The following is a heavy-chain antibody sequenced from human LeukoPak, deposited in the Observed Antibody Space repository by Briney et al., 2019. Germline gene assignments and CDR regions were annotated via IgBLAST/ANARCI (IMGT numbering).Heavy chain of an antibody. D-gene: IGHD3-3*01. Sequence: ASVKVSCKASGYIFTTYLMHWVRQAPGQGLEWMGWINPNSGGTNYAQKFQGRVTMTRDTSISTAYMELSRLRSDDTAVYYCARGFDSYMDVWGKGTTVTVSS. CDR3: ARGFDSYMDV. J-gene: IGHJ6*03. V-gene: IGHV1-2*02. CDR1: GYIFTTYL. CDR2: INPNSGGT.